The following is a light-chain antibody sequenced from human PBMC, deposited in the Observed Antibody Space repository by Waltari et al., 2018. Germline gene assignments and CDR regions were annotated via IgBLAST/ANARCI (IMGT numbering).Light chain of an antibody. V-gene: IGLV7-46*01. CDR1: TGSVPSGPY. Sequence: QAVVTQEPSLTVSPGGTVTPTCGSSTGSVPSGPYPYWLQQKPGQAPRTLIFDTSNTHSWTPARFSGSLLGGKGALTLSGAQPEDEADYYCLLSYSGVQVFGGGTKLTVL. J-gene: IGLJ2*01. CDR2: DTS. CDR3: LLSYSGVQV.